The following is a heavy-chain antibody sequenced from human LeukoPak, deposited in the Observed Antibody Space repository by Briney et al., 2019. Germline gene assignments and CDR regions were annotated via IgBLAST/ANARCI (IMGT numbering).Heavy chain of an antibody. CDR2: INQDGSDK. Sequence: GGSLRLSCAASGFTFTNYWMTWVRQAPGKGLEWVANINQDGSDKNYVDSVRGRFTISRDSAGNSPYLQMDSLRAEDTAVYYCATAGAGRAYHIWGQGTMVTVSS. V-gene: IGHV3-7*05. CDR3: ATAGAGRAYHI. J-gene: IGHJ3*02. D-gene: IGHD3-10*01. CDR1: GFTFTNYW.